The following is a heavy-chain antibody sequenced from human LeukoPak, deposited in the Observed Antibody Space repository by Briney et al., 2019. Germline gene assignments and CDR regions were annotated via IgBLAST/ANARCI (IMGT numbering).Heavy chain of an antibody. V-gene: IGHV3-30*02. D-gene: IGHD3-3*01. CDR2: IRYDGSNK. Sequence: GGSLRLSCAASGFTFSSYGMHWVRQAPGKGLEWVAFIRYDGSNKYYADSVKGRFTISRDNSKNTLYLQMNSLRAEDTAVYYCAKVSESRITIFGVVINSLDAFDIWGQGTMVTVSS. J-gene: IGHJ3*02. CDR3: AKVSESRITIFGVVINSLDAFDI. CDR1: GFTFSSYG.